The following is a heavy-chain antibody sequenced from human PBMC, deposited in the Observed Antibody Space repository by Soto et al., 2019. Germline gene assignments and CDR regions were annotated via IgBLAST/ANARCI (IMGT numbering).Heavy chain of an antibody. CDR3: ASEPTFCINNECLPRWFDL. J-gene: IGHJ5*02. V-gene: IGHV4-30-4*01. Sequence: QVQLQESGPGLVKPSQTLSLTCTVSGGSISSGDYYWTWIRQPPGKGLEGIGYIYYSGSTYYNPPPTIRVTIAVATSKNQFYLKLSSVTAADTAVYYCASEPTFCINNECLPRWFDLWGQGTLVTVSS. CDR1: GGSISSGDYY. D-gene: IGHD2-8*01. CDR2: IYYSGST.